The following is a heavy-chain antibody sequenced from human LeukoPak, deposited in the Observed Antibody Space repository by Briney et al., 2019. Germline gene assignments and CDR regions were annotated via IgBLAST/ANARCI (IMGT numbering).Heavy chain of an antibody. CDR3: ARISVGIAPL. CDR1: GGTFSSYA. CDR2: ITPIFGTA. Sequence: ASVKVSCKASGGTFSSYAISWVRQAPGQGLEWMGGITPIFGTANYAQKFQGRVTITADESTSTAYMELSSLRSEDTAVYYCARISVGIAPLWGQGTLVTVSS. V-gene: IGHV1-69*13. J-gene: IGHJ4*02. D-gene: IGHD2-21*01.